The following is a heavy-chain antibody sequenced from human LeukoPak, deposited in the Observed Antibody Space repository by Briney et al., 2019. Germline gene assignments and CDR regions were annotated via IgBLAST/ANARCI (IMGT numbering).Heavy chain of an antibody. CDR2: IYHSGST. V-gene: IGHV4-30-2*01. Sequence: PSETLSLTCAVSGGSISSGGYSWSWIRQPPGKGLEWIGYIYHSGSTYYNPSLKSRVTISVDRSKNQFSLKLSSVTAADTAVYYCARDRWPYYYFDYWGQGTLVTVSS. J-gene: IGHJ4*02. CDR1: GGSISSGGYS. CDR3: ARDRWPYYYFDY. D-gene: IGHD2-15*01.